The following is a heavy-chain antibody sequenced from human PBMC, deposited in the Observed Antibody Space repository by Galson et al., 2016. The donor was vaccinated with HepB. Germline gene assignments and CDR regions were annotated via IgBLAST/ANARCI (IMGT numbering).Heavy chain of an antibody. Sequence: LSLTCTVSGSSVSSDNHYWTWIRQPPGKGLEWIGHMYYSGVTVYNPPLKSRVTISIDASKNQFSLKLRSVTAADTAIYYCAREIVVEVGFDPWGQGTLVTVSP. CDR3: AREIVVEVGFDP. CDR2: MYYSGVT. J-gene: IGHJ5*02. D-gene: IGHD2-15*01. CDR1: GSSVSSDNHY. V-gene: IGHV4-61*01.